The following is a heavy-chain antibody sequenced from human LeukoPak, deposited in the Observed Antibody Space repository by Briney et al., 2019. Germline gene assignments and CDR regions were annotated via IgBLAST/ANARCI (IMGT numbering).Heavy chain of an antibody. D-gene: IGHD6-6*01. V-gene: IGHV4-38-2*01. CDR2: IYHSGST. CDR3: ARLAARHPFDY. J-gene: IGHJ4*02. Sequence: PSETLSLTCAVSGYSISSGYYWGWIRQPPGKGLEWIGSIYHSGSTYYNPSLKSRVIISVDTSKNQFSLKLSSVTAADTAVYYCARLAARHPFDYWGQGTLVTVSS. CDR1: GYSISSGYY.